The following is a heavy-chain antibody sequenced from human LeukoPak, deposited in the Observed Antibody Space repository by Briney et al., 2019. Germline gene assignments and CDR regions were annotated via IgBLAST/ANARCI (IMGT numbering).Heavy chain of an antibody. Sequence: ASVKVSCKASGYTFTSYGISWVRQAPGQGLEWMGWISAYNGNTNYAQKLQGRVTMTADTSTSTAYMELRSLRSDDTAVYYCARDSVVVTAIDFDYWGQGTLVTVSS. CDR2: ISAYNGNT. V-gene: IGHV1-18*01. J-gene: IGHJ4*02. D-gene: IGHD2-21*02. CDR3: ARDSVVVTAIDFDY. CDR1: GYTFTSYG.